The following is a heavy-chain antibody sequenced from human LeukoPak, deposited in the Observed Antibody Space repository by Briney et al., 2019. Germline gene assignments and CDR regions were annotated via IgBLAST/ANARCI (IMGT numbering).Heavy chain of an antibody. D-gene: IGHD3-10*01. Sequence: ASVKVSCKASGYTFTSYAMHWVRQAPGQRLEWMGWINAGNGNTKYSQKFQGRVTITRDTSASTAYMELSRLRSEDTAVYYCATASPGFGELLTRGTAFDIWGQGTMVTVSS. J-gene: IGHJ3*02. V-gene: IGHV1-3*01. CDR2: INAGNGNT. CDR1: GYTFTSYA. CDR3: ATASPGFGELLTRGTAFDI.